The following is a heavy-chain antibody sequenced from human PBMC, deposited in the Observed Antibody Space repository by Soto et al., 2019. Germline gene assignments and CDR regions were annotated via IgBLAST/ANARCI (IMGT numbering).Heavy chain of an antibody. Sequence: PGGSLRLSCAASGFRFSQYWMSWVRQVPGKGLEWVANIKEDGSAKYYVDSVKGRFTISKDNSKNTLYLQMNSLRAEDTAVYYCAKDLPWFDPWGQGTLVTVSS. CDR1: GFRFSQYW. CDR3: AKDLPWFDP. J-gene: IGHJ5*02. V-gene: IGHV3-7*01. CDR2: IKEDGSAK.